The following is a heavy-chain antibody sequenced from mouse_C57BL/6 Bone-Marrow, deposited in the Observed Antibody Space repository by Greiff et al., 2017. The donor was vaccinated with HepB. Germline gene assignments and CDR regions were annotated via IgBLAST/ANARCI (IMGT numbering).Heavy chain of an antibody. J-gene: IGHJ3*01. V-gene: IGHV5-9*01. Sequence: EVMLVESGGGLVKPGGSLKLSCAASGFTFSSYTMSWVRQTPEKRLEWVATISGGGGNTYYPDSVKGRFTISRDNAKNTLYLQMSSLRSEDTALYYCARPLDDSYHGGFAYWGQGTLVTVSA. CDR2: ISGGGGNT. CDR3: ARPLDDSYHGGFAY. D-gene: IGHD2-3*01. CDR1: GFTFSSYT.